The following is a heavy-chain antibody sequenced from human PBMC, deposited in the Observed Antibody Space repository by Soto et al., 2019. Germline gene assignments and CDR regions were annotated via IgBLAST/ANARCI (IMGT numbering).Heavy chain of an antibody. CDR1: GFTFSSYA. V-gene: IGHV3-23*01. J-gene: IGHJ4*02. Sequence: GGSLRLSCAASGFTFSSYAMSWVRQAPGKGLEWVSAISGSGGSTYYADSVKGRFTISRDNSKNTLYLQMNSLRAEDTAVYYCAKDEYYDSSGAGENPSPPDYWGQGTLVTVSS. CDR3: AKDEYYDSSGAGENPSPPDY. CDR2: ISGSGGST. D-gene: IGHD3-22*01.